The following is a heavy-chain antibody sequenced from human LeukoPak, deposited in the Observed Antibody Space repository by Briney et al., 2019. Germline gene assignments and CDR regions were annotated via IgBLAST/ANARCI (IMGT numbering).Heavy chain of an antibody. CDR2: IYTSGST. Sequence: SETLTLTCTVSGDSISSYYWSWIRQPAGKGLEWIGRIYTSGSTNYNPSLKSRVTISVDKSKNQFSLKLSSVTAADTAVYYCARAVVVAAPFDYWGRGTLVTVSS. CDR1: GDSISSYY. D-gene: IGHD6-19*01. V-gene: IGHV4-4*07. J-gene: IGHJ4*02. CDR3: ARAVVVAAPFDY.